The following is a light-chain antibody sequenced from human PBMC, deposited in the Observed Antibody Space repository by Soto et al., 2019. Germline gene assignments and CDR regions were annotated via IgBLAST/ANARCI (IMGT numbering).Light chain of an antibody. CDR2: NNN. J-gene: IGLJ3*02. CDR3: AAWDDSLNGVV. CDR1: SSNIGSTT. V-gene: IGLV1-44*01. Sequence: QSVLTQPPSASGTPGQRVTIACSGSSSNIGSTTVKWNQQLPGTAPKLLIYNNNQRPSGVPDGFSGSKSGTSASLAISGLQSEDEADYYCAAWDDSLNGVVFGGGTKLTVL.